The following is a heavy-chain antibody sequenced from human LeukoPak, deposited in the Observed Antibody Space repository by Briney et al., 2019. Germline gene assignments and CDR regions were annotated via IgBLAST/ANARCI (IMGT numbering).Heavy chain of an antibody. CDR3: ARDFGEFDYFDY. Sequence: VQPGRSLRLSCEGSGFIFSNYGIHWVRQAPGKEPEWVAVIWYDGSKKYYEDSAKGRFIISRDNSKNMVYLQMNSLRVEDTAVYYCARDFGEFDYFDYWGQGTLVTVSS. V-gene: IGHV3-33*01. D-gene: IGHD3-10*01. J-gene: IGHJ4*02. CDR1: GFIFSNYG. CDR2: IWYDGSKK.